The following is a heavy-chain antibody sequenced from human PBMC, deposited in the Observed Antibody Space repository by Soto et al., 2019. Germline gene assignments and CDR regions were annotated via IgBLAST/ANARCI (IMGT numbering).Heavy chain of an antibody. J-gene: IGHJ4*02. V-gene: IGHV1-3*01. CDR1: GYTFTSYA. D-gene: IGHD4-17*01. CDR3: ARGLDTTVTTWNY. CDR2: INAGNGNT. Sequence: ASVKVSCKASGYTFTSYAMHWVRQAPGQRLEWMGWINAGNGNTKYSQKFQGRVTITRDTSASTAYMELSSLRSEDTAVYYCARGLDTTVTTWNYSGQGTLVTVSS.